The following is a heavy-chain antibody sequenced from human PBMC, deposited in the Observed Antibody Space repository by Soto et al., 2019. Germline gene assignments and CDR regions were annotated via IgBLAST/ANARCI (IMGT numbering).Heavy chain of an antibody. D-gene: IGHD3-10*01. J-gene: IGHJ4*02. Sequence: EVQLVESGGGIVQPGGSVRLSCAASGFTLSSYWIHWVRQAPGKGMVWVSRIIGDGSTTNYADSLKGRFTISRDNAKNTIFLQMNILRAEDTAVYFCARGRSGSYSLDYWGQGTLVTVSS. V-gene: IGHV3-74*01. CDR3: ARGRSGSYSLDY. CDR1: GFTLSSYW. CDR2: IIGDGSTT.